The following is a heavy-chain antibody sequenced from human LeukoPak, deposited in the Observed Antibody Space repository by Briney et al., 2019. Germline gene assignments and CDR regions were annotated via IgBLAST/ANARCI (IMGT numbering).Heavy chain of an antibody. V-gene: IGHV3-21*01. CDR1: GFTFSNAW. Sequence: GGSLRLSCAASGFTFSNAWMSWVREAPGKGLEWVSFISSGSNDIYYADSVKGRFTISRDNAKNSLYLEMNSLRAEDTAVYYCARSIGAAYFDNWGQGTLVTVSS. D-gene: IGHD6-13*01. CDR3: ARSIGAAYFDN. CDR2: ISSGSNDI. J-gene: IGHJ4*02.